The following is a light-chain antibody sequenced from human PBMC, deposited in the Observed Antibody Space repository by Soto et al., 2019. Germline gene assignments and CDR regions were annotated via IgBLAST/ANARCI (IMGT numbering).Light chain of an antibody. V-gene: IGKV2-28*01. CDR1: QSLLYRNGNNY. Sequence: DLVMTQSPLSLPVTPGEPASISCRSSQSLLYRNGNNYLNWYLQKPGQSPQLLIYLTSYRASGVRDMFSGSGSGTDFTLKISRVEAEDVGVYYCLQALQTPPTFGQGTRLEIK. J-gene: IGKJ5*01. CDR3: LQALQTPPT. CDR2: LTS.